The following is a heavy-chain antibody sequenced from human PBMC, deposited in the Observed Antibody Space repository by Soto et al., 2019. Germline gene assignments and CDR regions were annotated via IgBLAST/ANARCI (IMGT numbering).Heavy chain of an antibody. CDR1: GGSFSGYY. Sequence: LSLTCAVYGGSFSGYYWSWIRQPPGKGLEWIGEINHSGSTNYNPSLKSRVTISVDTSKNQFSLKLSSVTAADTAVYYCARLRLGELSFLDYWGQGTLVTVSS. CDR3: ARLRLGELSFLDY. D-gene: IGHD3-16*02. V-gene: IGHV4-34*01. J-gene: IGHJ4*02. CDR2: INHSGST.